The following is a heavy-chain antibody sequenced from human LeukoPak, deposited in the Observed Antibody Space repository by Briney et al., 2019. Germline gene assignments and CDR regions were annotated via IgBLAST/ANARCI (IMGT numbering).Heavy chain of an antibody. V-gene: IGHV1-18*01. CDR1: GGTFSSYA. CDR2: ISGYNGNT. Sequence: ASVKVSCKASGGTFSSYAISWVRQAPGQRLEWMGWISGYNGNTDYAQKFQARVTMTTDTSTSTGYLELRSLRSDDTAVYYCARAGRLKSGSNIYWGRGTLVTVSS. D-gene: IGHD1-26*01. CDR3: ARAGRLKSGSNIY. J-gene: IGHJ4*02.